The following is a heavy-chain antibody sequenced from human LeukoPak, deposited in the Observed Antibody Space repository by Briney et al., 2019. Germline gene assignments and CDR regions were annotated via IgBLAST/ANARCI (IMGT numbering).Heavy chain of an antibody. D-gene: IGHD3-10*02. CDR1: GGSISSSSYY. CDR3: ARDMSGPLDF. CDR2: IYYSGST. J-gene: IGHJ4*02. V-gene: IGHV4-39*07. Sequence: SETLSLTCTVSGGSISSSSYYWGWIRQPPGKGLEWIGSIYYSGSTYYNPSLKSRVTISRDTSKNLFSLKLTSVTAADTAVYYCARDMSGPLDFWGQGALVTVSS.